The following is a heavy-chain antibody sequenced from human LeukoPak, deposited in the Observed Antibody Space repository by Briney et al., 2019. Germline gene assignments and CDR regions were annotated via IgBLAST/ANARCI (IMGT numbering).Heavy chain of an antibody. CDR2: IKSDGITI. Sequence: PGGSLRLSCAASGFTFSNYMMHWVRQAPGKGLVWVSRIKSDGITITYADSVKGRFTISRDNAKNTLYLQMNSLRAEDTAVYYCARRIAAAAAPYYFDYWGQGTLVTVSS. V-gene: IGHV3-74*01. J-gene: IGHJ4*02. CDR1: GFTFSNYM. CDR3: ARRIAAAAAPYYFDY. D-gene: IGHD6-13*01.